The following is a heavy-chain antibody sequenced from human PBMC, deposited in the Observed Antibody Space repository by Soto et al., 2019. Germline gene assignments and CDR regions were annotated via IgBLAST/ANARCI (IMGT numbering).Heavy chain of an antibody. D-gene: IGHD6-19*01. CDR1: GYTFTSHA. Sequence: QVQLVQSGAEVKKPGASVKVSCKASGYTFTSHAMHWVRQAPGQGLEWMGWINAGNGNTKYSQKFQGRVTITRDNSAGTAHMELSSLRSEDTAVYYWARDWYNSGMFDEYFQHWGQGTLVTVSS. V-gene: IGHV1-3*01. J-gene: IGHJ1*01. CDR3: ARDWYNSGMFDEYFQH. CDR2: INAGNGNT.